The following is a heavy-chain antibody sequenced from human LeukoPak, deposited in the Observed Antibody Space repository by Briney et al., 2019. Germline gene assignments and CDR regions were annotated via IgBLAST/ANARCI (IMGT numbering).Heavy chain of an antibody. CDR1: GFTFSSYG. Sequence: GGSLRLSCAASGFTFSSYGMHWVRQAPGKGLEWVAFIRYDGSNKYYADSVKGRFTISRDNSKNTLYLQMNSLRAEDTAVYYCAKDGSKGGYDNPGDYYYYYYMDVWGKGTTVTISS. V-gene: IGHV3-30*02. D-gene: IGHD5-12*01. J-gene: IGHJ6*03. CDR2: IRYDGSNK. CDR3: AKDGSKGGYDNPGDYYYYYYMDV.